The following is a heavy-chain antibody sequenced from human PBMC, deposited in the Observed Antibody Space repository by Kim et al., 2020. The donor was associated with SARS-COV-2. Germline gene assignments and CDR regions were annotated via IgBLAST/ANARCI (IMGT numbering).Heavy chain of an antibody. J-gene: IGHJ4*02. CDR3: AKEAGADGYDANFDY. V-gene: IGHV3-23*01. Sequence: DSVKGRFTISRDNSKNTLYLQMNSLRAEDTAVYYCAKEAGADGYDANFDYWGQGTLVTVSS. D-gene: IGHD5-12*01.